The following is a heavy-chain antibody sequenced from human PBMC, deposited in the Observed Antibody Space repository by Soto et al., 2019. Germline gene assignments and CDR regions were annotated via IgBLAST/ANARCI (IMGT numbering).Heavy chain of an antibody. D-gene: IGHD6-13*01. CDR1: GFTFSSSA. Sequence: SVKVSCKASGFTFSSSAVQWVRQVRGQRLEWMGWIVLGNGNTNYAQNFQDRVTITRDMSTSTAYMEVRSLGYEDTAVYYCAVRVGGMLWYWLDLCGQGTLVTVSA. V-gene: IGHV1-58*01. J-gene: IGHJ5*02. CDR3: AVRVGGMLWYWLDL. CDR2: IVLGNGNT.